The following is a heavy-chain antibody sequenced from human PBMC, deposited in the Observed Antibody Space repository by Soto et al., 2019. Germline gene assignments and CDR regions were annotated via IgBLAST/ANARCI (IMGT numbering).Heavy chain of an antibody. CDR2: INPDGSEK. D-gene: IGHD3-16*01. V-gene: IGHV3-7*03. Sequence: GGSLRLSCAASGFTFSNYWMNWVRQAPGKGLEWVANINPDGSEKYYVDAVKGRFTISRDNSKYTLYLQMNSLTAEDTAVYACVKGGWLDFWGQGTLVTVSS. CDR1: GFTFSNYW. CDR3: VKGGWLDF. J-gene: IGHJ5*01.